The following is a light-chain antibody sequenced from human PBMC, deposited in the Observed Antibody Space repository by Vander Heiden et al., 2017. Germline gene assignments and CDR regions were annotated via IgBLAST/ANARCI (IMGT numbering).Light chain of an antibody. V-gene: IGKV1-5*03. J-gene: IGKJ2*01. CDR2: KAT. CDR3: QQYETYSI. CDR1: QSISTW. Sequence: DIQMTRSPSTLSASVGDTVTITCRASQSISTWLAWYQQQPGRVPRLLIFKATALAGGVASRFSGSGADTEFTLTISGLQHEDFATYYCQQYETYSIFGQGTKLE.